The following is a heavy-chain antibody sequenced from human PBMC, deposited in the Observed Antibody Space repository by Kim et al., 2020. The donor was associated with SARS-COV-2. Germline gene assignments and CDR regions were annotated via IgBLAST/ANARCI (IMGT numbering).Heavy chain of an antibody. V-gene: IGHV3-30*04. CDR2: ISYDGSNK. CDR3: ARGDDGYSSGWYVLGYYYYGMDV. CDR1: GFTFSSYA. Sequence: GGSLRLSCAASGFTFSSYAMHWVRQAPGKGLEWVAVISYDGSNKYYADSVKGRFTISRDNSKNTLYLQMNSLRAEDTAVYYCARGDDGYSSGWYVLGYYYYGMDVWGQGTTVTVSS. D-gene: IGHD6-19*01. J-gene: IGHJ6*02.